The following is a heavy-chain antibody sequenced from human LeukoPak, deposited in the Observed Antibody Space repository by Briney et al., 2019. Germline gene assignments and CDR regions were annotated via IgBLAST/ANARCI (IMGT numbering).Heavy chain of an antibody. Sequence: GGSLRLSCKGSGYAFSGDWKHWVPQAPRKGPVGVSRINNDGSSTGYADSVTGRFTISRDNANNTLFLQMGSLRAEDTAVYYCASFNPISLSDYWGQGTLVTVSS. V-gene: IGHV3-74*01. CDR3: ASFNPISLSDY. CDR2: INNDGSST. J-gene: IGHJ4*02. D-gene: IGHD1-14*01. CDR1: GYAFSGDW.